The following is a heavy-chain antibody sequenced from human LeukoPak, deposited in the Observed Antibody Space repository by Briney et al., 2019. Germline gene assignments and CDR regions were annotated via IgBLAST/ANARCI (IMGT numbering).Heavy chain of an antibody. CDR1: GFSFSLYA. Sequence: GGSLRLSCAASGFSFSLYAMNWVRQAPGKGLEWVSTIIETGASPYYADSVRGRFTVSGDSSKNMFYLQMNSLRAEDTAIYYCARRGAGSGGLDYWGQGTLVTVSS. J-gene: IGHJ4*02. D-gene: IGHD6-19*01. V-gene: IGHV3-23*01. CDR2: IIETGASP. CDR3: ARRGAGSGGLDY.